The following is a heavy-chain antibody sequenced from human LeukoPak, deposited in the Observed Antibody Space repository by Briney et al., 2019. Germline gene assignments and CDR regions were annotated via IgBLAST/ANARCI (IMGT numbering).Heavy chain of an antibody. J-gene: IGHJ4*02. CDR3: ARRGYSSGWTRFDY. CDR1: GFTFSSYA. V-gene: IGHV3-23*01. Sequence: GGSLRLSCGASGFTFSSYAMIWVRQAPGKGLEWVSAISGSGGSTYYADSVKGRFTISRDNAKNSLYLQMNSLRAEDTAVYYCARRGYSSGWTRFDYWGQGALVTVSS. CDR2: ISGSGGST. D-gene: IGHD6-25*01.